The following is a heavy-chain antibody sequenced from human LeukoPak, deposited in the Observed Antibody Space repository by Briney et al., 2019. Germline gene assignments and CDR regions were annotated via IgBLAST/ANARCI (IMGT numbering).Heavy chain of an antibody. V-gene: IGHV4-59*01. D-gene: IGHD6-6*01. Sequence: PSETLSLTCTVSGGSISSYYWSWIRQPPGEGLEWIGYIYYSGSTNYNPSLKSRVTISVDTSKNQFSLKLSSVTAADTAVYYCARVIGGIAARAGFDYWGQGTLVTVSS. J-gene: IGHJ4*02. CDR3: ARVIGGIAARAGFDY. CDR2: IYYSGST. CDR1: GGSISSYY.